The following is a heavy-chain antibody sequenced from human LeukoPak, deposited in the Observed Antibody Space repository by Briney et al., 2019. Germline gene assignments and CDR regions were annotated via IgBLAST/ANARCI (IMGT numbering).Heavy chain of an antibody. CDR2: VSYDGSNK. J-gene: IGHJ4*02. CDR3: ARDRGDDFVWGSYRYAFDY. D-gene: IGHD3-16*02. CDR1: GFTFSSYA. Sequence: GGSLRLSCAASGFTFSSYAMHWVRQALGKGLEWVAVVSYDGSNKYYADSMKGRFTISRDNSKNTLYLQMNSLRAEDTAVYYCARDRGDDFVWGSYRYAFDYWGQGTLVTVSS. V-gene: IGHV3-30*04.